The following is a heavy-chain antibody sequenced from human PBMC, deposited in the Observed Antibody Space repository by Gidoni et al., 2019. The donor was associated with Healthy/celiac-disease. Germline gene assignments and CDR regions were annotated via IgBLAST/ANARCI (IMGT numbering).Heavy chain of an antibody. D-gene: IGHD4-17*01. CDR1: GFTFDDYA. CDR3: AKDYGGNEYYFDY. CDR2: VSWNSGSI. J-gene: IGHJ4*02. V-gene: IGHV3-9*01. Sequence: EVQLVASVGGLVQPGRSLRLSCAAPGFTFDDYAMHWVRQAPGKGLEWVSGVSWNSGSIGYADSVKGRFTISRDNAKNSLYLQMNSLRAEDTALYYCAKDYGGNEYYFDYWGQGTLVTVSS.